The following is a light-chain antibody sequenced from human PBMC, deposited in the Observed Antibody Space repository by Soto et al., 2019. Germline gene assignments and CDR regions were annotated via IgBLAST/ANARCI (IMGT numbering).Light chain of an antibody. CDR2: DTS. CDR1: QSVSTF. CDR3: QPYNNWPLT. J-gene: IGKJ4*01. V-gene: IGKV3-15*01. Sequence: TQSPGTLSLSPGERATLSCRASQSVSTFLAWYQHKPGQAPRLLIYDTSTRATGVPARFSGSRSGPEFTLTINSLQSEDFAIYYCQPYNNWPLTFGGGTKVDIK.